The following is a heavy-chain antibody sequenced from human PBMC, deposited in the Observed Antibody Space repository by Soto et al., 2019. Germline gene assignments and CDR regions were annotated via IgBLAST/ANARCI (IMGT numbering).Heavy chain of an antibody. CDR2: IDPSDSYT. CDR3: ALSTNGGSPY. Sequence: PGESLKISGKGSGYSFTSYWISWVRQMPRKGLEWMGRIDPSDSYTNYSPSFQGHVTISADNSKNTLYLQMNSLRAEDTALYYCALSTNGGSPYWGQGTLVTVSS. V-gene: IGHV5-10-1*01. CDR1: GYSFTSYW. J-gene: IGHJ4*02. D-gene: IGHD2-8*01.